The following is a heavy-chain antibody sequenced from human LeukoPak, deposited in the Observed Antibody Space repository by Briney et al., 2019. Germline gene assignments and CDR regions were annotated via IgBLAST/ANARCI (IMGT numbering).Heavy chain of an antibody. D-gene: IGHD1-14*01. CDR2: LNEDGTVK. Sequence: GGSLRLSCAASGFSFTTNWMHWVRQTPGKRLVWVAELNEDGTVKYYVDSVKGRFTISRDNAKNSLYLQMNRLRAEDTGVYFCANVPRSTVSYWGRGTLVTVSS. J-gene: IGHJ4*02. CDR1: GFSFTTNW. V-gene: IGHV3-7*01. CDR3: ANVPRSTVSY.